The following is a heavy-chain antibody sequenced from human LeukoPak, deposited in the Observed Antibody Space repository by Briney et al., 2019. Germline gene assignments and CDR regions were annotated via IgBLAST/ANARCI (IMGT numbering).Heavy chain of an antibody. CDR3: ARRYYYDSSGYYYHYDY. Sequence: SETLSLTCAVYGGSFSGYYWSWIRQPPGKGLEWIGEINHSGSTNYNPSLKSRVTISVDTSKNQFSLKLSSVTAADTAVYYCARRYYYDSSGYYYHYDYWGQGTLVTVSS. J-gene: IGHJ4*02. V-gene: IGHV4-34*01. CDR1: GGSFSGYY. CDR2: INHSGST. D-gene: IGHD3-22*01.